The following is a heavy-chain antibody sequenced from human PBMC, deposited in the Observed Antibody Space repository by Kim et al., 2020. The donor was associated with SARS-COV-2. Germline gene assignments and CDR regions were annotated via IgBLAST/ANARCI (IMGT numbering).Heavy chain of an antibody. D-gene: IGHD3-10*01. J-gene: IGHJ4*02. CDR3: ARVSPNYYGSGSYYYFDY. V-gene: IGHV4-59*01. Sequence: KSRVTISVDTSKNQFSLRLSSVTAADTAVYYCARVSPNYYGSGSYYYFDYWGQGTLVTVSS.